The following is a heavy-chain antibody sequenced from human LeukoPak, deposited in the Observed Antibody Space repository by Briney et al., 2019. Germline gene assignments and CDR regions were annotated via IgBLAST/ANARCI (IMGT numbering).Heavy chain of an antibody. CDR2: ISYDGSNK. J-gene: IGHJ4*02. CDR3: ARDSARIAAAGIDY. V-gene: IGHV3-30*03. Sequence: GGSLRLSCAASDFTFSSYGMHWVRQAPGKGLEWVAVISYDGSNKYYVDSVKGRFTISRDNSKNTLYLQMNSLRAEDTAVYYCARDSARIAAAGIDYWGQGTLVTVSS. D-gene: IGHD6-13*01. CDR1: DFTFSSYG.